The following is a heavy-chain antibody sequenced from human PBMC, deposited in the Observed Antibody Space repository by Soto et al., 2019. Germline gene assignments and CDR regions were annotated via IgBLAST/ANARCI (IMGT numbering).Heavy chain of an antibody. D-gene: IGHD3-10*01. J-gene: IGHJ3*02. CDR3: ARGSYDSPFDI. Sequence: VQLVETGGGLIQPGGSLRLSCAASGLTVNSDYMSWVRQAPGKGLALVSVIYSGGSTHYADSVKGRVTISRDISKNTLYLQMNSLGAEDTAVYYCARGSYDSPFDIWGQGTMVTVSS. V-gene: IGHV3-53*02. CDR1: GLTVNSDY. CDR2: IYSGGST.